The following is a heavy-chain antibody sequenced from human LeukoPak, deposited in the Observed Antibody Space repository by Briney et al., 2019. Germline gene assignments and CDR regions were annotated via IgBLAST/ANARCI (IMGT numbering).Heavy chain of an antibody. CDR3: ARDTVNAPFVVSLDY. Sequence: GGSLRLSCAASGFTFSNALMTWVRQAPGKGLEWVSHISSSGNTEYYLDSVRGRFTMSRDNAKNLLFLEMHSLRGEDTAVYYRARDTVNAPFVVSLDYWGQGALVTVSS. J-gene: IGHJ4*02. V-gene: IGHV3-11*04. CDR2: ISSSGNTE. CDR1: GFTFSNAL. D-gene: IGHD2-8*01.